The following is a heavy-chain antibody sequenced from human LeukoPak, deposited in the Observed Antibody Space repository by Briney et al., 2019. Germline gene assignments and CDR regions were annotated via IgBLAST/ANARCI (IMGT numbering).Heavy chain of an antibody. J-gene: IGHJ4*02. CDR2: IYYSGST. V-gene: IGHV4-59*01. CDR3: ARGDSGSYYYYDY. CDR1: GGSISNNY. D-gene: IGHD1-26*01. Sequence: SETLSLSCIVSGGSISNNYWSWIRQPPGKGLEWIGYIYYSGSTNYNPSLKSRATISIDTSKNQFSLKLSSVTAADTAVYYCARGDSGSYYYYDYWGQGILVTVS.